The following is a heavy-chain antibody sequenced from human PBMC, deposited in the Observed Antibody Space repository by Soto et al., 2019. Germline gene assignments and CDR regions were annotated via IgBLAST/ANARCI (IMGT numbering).Heavy chain of an antibody. CDR3: ARARYCSGGSCYKNQARKRNWFDP. D-gene: IGHD2-15*01. V-gene: IGHV1-8*01. J-gene: IGHJ5*02. Sequence: GASVKVSCKASGYTFTSYDINWVRQATGQGLEWMGWMNPNSGNTGYAQKFQGRVTMTRNTSISTAYMELSSLRSEDTAVYYCARARYCSGGSCYKNQARKRNWFDPWGQGTLVTVSS. CDR2: MNPNSGNT. CDR1: GYTFTSYD.